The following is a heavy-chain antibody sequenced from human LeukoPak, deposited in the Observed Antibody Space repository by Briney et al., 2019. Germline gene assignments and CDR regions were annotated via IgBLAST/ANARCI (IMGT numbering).Heavy chain of an antibody. CDR2: IWYDGSNK. V-gene: IGHV3-33*06. Sequence: GGSLRLSCAASGFTFSSYGMHWVRQAPGKGLEWVAVIWYDGSNKYYADSVKGRFTISRDNSKNTLYLQMNSLRADDTAVYYCAKRQVTIVGQNYFDYWGQGTLVTVSS. CDR1: GFTFSSYG. J-gene: IGHJ4*02. D-gene: IGHD2-21*02. CDR3: AKRQVTIVGQNYFDY.